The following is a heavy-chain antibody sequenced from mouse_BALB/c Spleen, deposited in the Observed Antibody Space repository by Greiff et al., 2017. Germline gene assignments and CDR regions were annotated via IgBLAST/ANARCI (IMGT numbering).Heavy chain of an antibody. D-gene: IGHD2-2*01. CDR1: GYAFTSYN. V-gene: IGHV1S135*01. CDR3: ARKGYDEGYAMDD. CDR2: IDPYNGGT. Sequence: EVQLQQSGPELVKPGASVKVSCKASGYAFTSYNMYWVKQSHGKSLEWIGYIDPYNGGTSYNQKFKGKATLTVDKSSSTAYMHLNSLTSEDSAVYESARKGYDEGYAMDDWGEGTTVTVAS. J-gene: IGHJ4*01.